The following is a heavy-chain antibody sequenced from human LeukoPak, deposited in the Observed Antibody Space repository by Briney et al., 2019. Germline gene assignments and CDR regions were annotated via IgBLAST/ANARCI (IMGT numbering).Heavy chain of an antibody. V-gene: IGHV3-21*01. J-gene: IGHJ6*02. CDR3: AKVMEDSAGYYGNYYYYGMDV. CDR2: ISSGSSYI. Sequence: GGSLRLSCAASGFTFSSHTMNWVRQAPGKGLEWVSSISSGSSYIYYADSVKGRFTISRDNAKNSLYLQMNSLRAEDTAVYYCAKVMEDSAGYYGNYYYYGMDVWGQGTTVTVSS. CDR1: GFTFSSHT. D-gene: IGHD3-22*01.